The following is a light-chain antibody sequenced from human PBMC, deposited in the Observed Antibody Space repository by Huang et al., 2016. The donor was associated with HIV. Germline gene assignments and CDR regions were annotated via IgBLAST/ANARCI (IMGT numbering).Light chain of an antibody. CDR3: QQYYNTPLT. CDR2: WAA. CDR1: QRVLYSPNNKNY. Sequence: DIVMTQSPDSLAVSLGERATINCKSSQRVLYSPNNKNYLAWYQQKPGPPPKLLIYWAATRESGVPDRFSGSGSGTDFTLTISSLQAEDVAVYYCQQYYNTPLTFGGGTKVEIK. J-gene: IGKJ4*01. V-gene: IGKV4-1*01.